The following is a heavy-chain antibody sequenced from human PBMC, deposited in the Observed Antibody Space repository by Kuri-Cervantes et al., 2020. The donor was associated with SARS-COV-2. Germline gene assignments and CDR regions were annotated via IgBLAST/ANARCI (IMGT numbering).Heavy chain of an antibody. D-gene: IGHD3-3*01. CDR3: ARDWGSGYSGGRGMDV. CDR2: ISYDGSNK. CDR1: GFTFSSYA. Sequence: GESLKISCAASGFTFSSYAMHWVRQAPGKGLGWVAVISYDGSNKYYADYVKGRFTISRDNSKNTLYLQMNSLRAEDTAVYYCARDWGSGYSGGRGMDVWGQGTTVTVSS. J-gene: IGHJ6*02. V-gene: IGHV3-30-3*01.